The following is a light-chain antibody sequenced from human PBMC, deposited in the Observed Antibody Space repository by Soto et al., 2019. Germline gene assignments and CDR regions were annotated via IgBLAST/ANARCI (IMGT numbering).Light chain of an antibody. J-gene: IGKJ2*01. Sequence: EIVLTQSPGTLSLSPGERATLSCRASQSVSSSYLAWYQQRPGQAPRLLIFGASSMATGVPDRFSGSGSGTDFTLTISRLEPEDFAVYYCQQFGTSPMFTFGPGTKLEI. CDR3: QQFGTSPMFT. V-gene: IGKV3-20*01. CDR2: GAS. CDR1: QSVSSSY.